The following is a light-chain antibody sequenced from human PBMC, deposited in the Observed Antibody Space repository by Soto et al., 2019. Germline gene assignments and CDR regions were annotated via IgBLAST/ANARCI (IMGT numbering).Light chain of an antibody. J-gene: IGKJ4*01. V-gene: IGKV3-20*01. CDR3: QHYGSSPLT. CDR2: GAS. Sequence: EIVLTQSPGTLSLSPGERATLSCRASQSVSSSYLAWYQQKPGQAPRLLIYGASSRDTGIPDRFSGSGSGTDFTLTISRLEPEDFALYYCQHYGSSPLTFGGGTKVEIK. CDR1: QSVSSSY.